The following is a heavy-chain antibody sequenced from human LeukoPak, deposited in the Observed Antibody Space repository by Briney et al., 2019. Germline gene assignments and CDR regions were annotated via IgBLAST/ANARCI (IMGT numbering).Heavy chain of an antibody. CDR2: INLSGGST. J-gene: IGHJ4*02. CDR1: GYTFTNYY. D-gene: IGHD2-8*01. Sequence: ASVKVSCKASGYTFTNYYMHWVRQAPGQGLEWMGIINLSGGSTNYAQRFQGRVTMTRDMSTSTVYMELSSLRSEDPAVYYCARAERKRRDIVLMVYAISFDYWGQGTLVTVSS. V-gene: IGHV1-46*01. CDR3: ARAERKRRDIVLMVYAISFDY.